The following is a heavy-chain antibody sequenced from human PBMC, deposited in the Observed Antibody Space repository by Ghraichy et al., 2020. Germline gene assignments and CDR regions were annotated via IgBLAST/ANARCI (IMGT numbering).Heavy chain of an antibody. J-gene: IGHJ4*02. CDR1: GFTFSTYG. CDR3: ARGANGSPDF. V-gene: IGHV3-30*03. CDR2: ISSDTTTK. Sequence: GESLNISCAASGFTFSTYGMHWVRQAPGKGLEWVALISSDTTTKYYADSVKGRFTISRDNSKSTLFLQMNSLRADDSAMFYCARGANGSPDFWGQGTLVTVSS. D-gene: IGHD1-26*01.